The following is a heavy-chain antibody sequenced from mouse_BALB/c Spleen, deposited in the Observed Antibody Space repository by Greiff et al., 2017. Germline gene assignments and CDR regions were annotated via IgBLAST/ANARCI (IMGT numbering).Heavy chain of an antibody. J-gene: IGHJ3*01. CDR2: IDPANGNT. V-gene: IGHV14-3*02. D-gene: IGHD1-2*01. Sequence: EVQLQQSGAELVKPGASVKLSCTASGFYIKDTYMHWVKQRPEQGLEWIGRIDPANGNTKYDPKFQGKATITADTSSNTAYLQLSSLTSEDTAVYYCALITTAPAYWGQGTLVTVSA. CDR3: ALITTAPAY. CDR1: GFYIKDTY.